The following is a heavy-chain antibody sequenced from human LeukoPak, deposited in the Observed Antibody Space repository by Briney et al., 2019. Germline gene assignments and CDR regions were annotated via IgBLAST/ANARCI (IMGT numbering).Heavy chain of an antibody. Sequence: SQTLSLTCAISGDSVSSNSAAWNWIRQSPSRGLEWLGRTYYRSKWYNDYAVSAKSRITINPDTSKNQFSLQLNSVTPEDTAVYYCARDLFHYYDSSGYYFHYYGMDVWGQGTTVTVSS. CDR2: TYYRSKWYN. CDR3: ARDLFHYYDSSGYYFHYYGMDV. CDR1: GDSVSSNSAA. D-gene: IGHD3-22*01. J-gene: IGHJ6*02. V-gene: IGHV6-1*01.